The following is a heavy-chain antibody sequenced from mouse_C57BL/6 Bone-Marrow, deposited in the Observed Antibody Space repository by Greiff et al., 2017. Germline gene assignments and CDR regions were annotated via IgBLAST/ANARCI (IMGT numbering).Heavy chain of an antibody. D-gene: IGHD4-1*01. Sequence: EVQRVESGEGLVKPGGSLKLSCAASGFTFSSYAMPWVRQTPEKRLEWVAYISPGGGYINYADTVKGRFTFSRDKARNTLYLQMSSLKSEDNAMYYCTITAANDFDYWGQGTTLTVSS. V-gene: IGHV5-9-1*02. CDR3: TITAANDFDY. CDR2: ISPGGGYI. J-gene: IGHJ2*01. CDR1: GFTFSSYA.